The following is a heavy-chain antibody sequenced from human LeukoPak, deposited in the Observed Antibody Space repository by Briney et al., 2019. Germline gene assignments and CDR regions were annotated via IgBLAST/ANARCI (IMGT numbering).Heavy chain of an antibody. D-gene: IGHD2-15*01. J-gene: IGHJ4*02. CDR1: GGSISSSSYY. CDR3: ARHGRYCTSGSCYSFDY. Sequence: SETLSLTCTVSGGSISSSSYYWGWIRQPPGKGLEWIGSISYSGSTFFHPSLKSRVTISIDTSKNQFSLKLTSVTAADTAVYYRARHGRYCTSGSCYSFDYWGQGTLVTVSS. CDR2: ISYSGST. V-gene: IGHV4-39*01.